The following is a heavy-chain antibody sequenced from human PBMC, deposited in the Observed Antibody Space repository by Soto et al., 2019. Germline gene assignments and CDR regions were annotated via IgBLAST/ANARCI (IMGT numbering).Heavy chain of an antibody. CDR1: EFTSSSYG. J-gene: IGHJ6*02. D-gene: IGHD2-21*02. V-gene: IGHV3-30*18. Sequence: RLSWTASEFTSSSYGIHRILKKPGKGLEWVAVISDDGSNKYYADSVKGRFTISRDNSKNTLYLQMNSLRAEDTAVYYCAKDGEAYCGGDCYSRLYYYYGVYVWGQGITVTGSS. CDR2: ISDDGSNK. CDR3: AKDGEAYCGGDCYSRLYYYYGVYV.